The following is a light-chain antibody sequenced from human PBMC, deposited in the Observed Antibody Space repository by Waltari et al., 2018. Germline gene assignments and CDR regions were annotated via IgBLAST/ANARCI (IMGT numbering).Light chain of an antibody. CDR2: DVN. J-gene: IGLJ3*02. V-gene: IGLV2-23*02. CDR1: ISDIGKYNL. Sequence: QPALTQTAAVSGSPGQSITISCSGTISDIGKYNLVSGYQQHTGKAPTLIIYDVNKRPSGVSNRLSGPKSGNTAFLTISGLQTADEADYYCCSYAGSAISVFGGGTKLTVL. CDR3: CSYAGSAISV.